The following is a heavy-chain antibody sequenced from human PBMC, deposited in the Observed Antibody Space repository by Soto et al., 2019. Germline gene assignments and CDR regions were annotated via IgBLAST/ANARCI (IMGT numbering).Heavy chain of an antibody. V-gene: IGHV4-59*01. CDR3: ARDLHSGYYPNWFGP. D-gene: IGHD5-12*01. J-gene: IGHJ5*02. CDR2: IYYSGST. CDR1: GGSISSYY. Sequence: SETLSLTCTVSGGSISSYYWSWIRQHTGKGLEWIGYIYYSGSTTYNPSLKSRVTISVDTSKNQFSLKLSSVTAADTAVYYCARDLHSGYYPNWFGPWGQGTLVTVSS.